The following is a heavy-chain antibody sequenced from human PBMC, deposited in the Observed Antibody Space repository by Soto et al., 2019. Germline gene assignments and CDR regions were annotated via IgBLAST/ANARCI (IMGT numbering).Heavy chain of an antibody. Sequence: QITLKESGPTVVKPTQTLTLTCTISGFSLNAGGVGVGWVRQTPGKALEWLAFIYWNDDERYSPSLKTRLTITKDTAKNEVDLTRTHTDPVDTGTYYCAHNSVWSGSQDWYAPWGQGTPVTVSP. J-gene: IGHJ5*02. CDR2: IYWNDDE. D-gene: IGHD3-3*01. CDR1: GFSLNAGGVG. CDR3: AHNSVWSGSQDWYAP. V-gene: IGHV2-5*01.